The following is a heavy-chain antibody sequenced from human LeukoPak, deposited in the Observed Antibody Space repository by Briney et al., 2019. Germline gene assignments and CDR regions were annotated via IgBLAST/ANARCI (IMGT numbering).Heavy chain of an antibody. CDR2: IYYSGST. J-gene: IGHJ4*02. CDR1: GGSISSYY. D-gene: IGHD3-10*01. V-gene: IGHV4-59*12. CDR3: ARGDMVRGVIITRAWDYFDY. Sequence: SETLSLTCTVSGGSISSYYWSWIRQPPGKGLEWIGYIYYSGSTNYNPSLKSRVTISVDTSKNQFSLKLSSVTAADTAVYYCARGDMVRGVIITRAWDYFDYWGQGTLVTVSS.